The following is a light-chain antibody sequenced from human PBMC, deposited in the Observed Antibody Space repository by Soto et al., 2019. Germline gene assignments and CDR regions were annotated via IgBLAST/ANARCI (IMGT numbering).Light chain of an antibody. CDR1: SSDVGGYNY. CDR2: DVS. Sequence: HSVLTQPASVSGSPVQSITISCTGTSSDVGGYNYVSWYQQHPGKAPKLMIYDVSNRPSGVSNRFSGSKSGNTASLTISGLQAEDEADYYCSSYTSSSTLVFGTGTKVTVL. V-gene: IGLV2-14*01. J-gene: IGLJ1*01. CDR3: SSYTSSSTLV.